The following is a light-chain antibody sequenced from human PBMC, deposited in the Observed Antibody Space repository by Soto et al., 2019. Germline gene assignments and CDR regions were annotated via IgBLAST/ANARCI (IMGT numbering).Light chain of an antibody. CDR3: IQDFISPLT. CDR2: ATS. Sequence: IQMTQSPSSLCASLGDRVTLSSRASQGIRGDLGWYQQKPGKAPKLLISATSTLQSGVPSRFSGRGAGTNFTLTISSLQPEDFATYYCIQDFISPLTVGQGTKVDIK. V-gene: IGKV1-6*01. J-gene: IGKJ1*01. CDR1: QGIRGD.